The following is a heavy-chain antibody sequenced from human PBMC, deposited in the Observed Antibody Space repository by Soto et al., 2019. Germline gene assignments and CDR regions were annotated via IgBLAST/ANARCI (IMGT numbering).Heavy chain of an antibody. D-gene: IGHD1-26*01. CDR2: IWHDGNNK. CDR3: ASDLVGASDSYGLDV. Sequence: GGSLRLSCAASGFTFSNYGMHWVRQAPGKGLEWVAIIWHDGNNKYYADSVRGRFIISRDNSKNRLYLQMNSLRAEDTAVYYCASDLVGASDSYGLDVWGQGNPVTVSS. CDR1: GFTFSNYG. V-gene: IGHV3-33*01. J-gene: IGHJ6*02.